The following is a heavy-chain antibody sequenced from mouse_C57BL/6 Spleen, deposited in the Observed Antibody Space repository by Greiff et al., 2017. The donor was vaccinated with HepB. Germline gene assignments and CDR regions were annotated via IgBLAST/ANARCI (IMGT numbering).Heavy chain of an antibody. J-gene: IGHJ4*01. D-gene: IGHD1-1*01. V-gene: IGHV1-19*01. Sequence: EVQLQQSGPVLVKPGASVKMSCKASGYTFTDYYMNWVKQSHGKSLEWIGVINPYNGGTSYNQKFKGKATLTVDKSSSTAYMELNSLTSEDSAVYYCARADGSILLYYYAMDYWGQGTSVTVSS. CDR1: GYTFTDYY. CDR2: INPYNGGT. CDR3: ARADGSILLYYYAMDY.